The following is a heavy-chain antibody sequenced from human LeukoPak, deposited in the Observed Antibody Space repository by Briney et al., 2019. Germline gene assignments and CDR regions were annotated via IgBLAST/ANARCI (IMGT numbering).Heavy chain of an antibody. CDR1: GYTFTGYY. J-gene: IGHJ3*02. V-gene: IGHV1-2*02. D-gene: IGHD2-15*01. CDR3: ARVVGDAFDI. CDR2: INPNSGGT. Sequence: ASVKVSCKASGYTFTGYYMHWVRQAPGQGLEWMGWINPNSGGTNYAQKFQGRVTMTTDTPTSTAYMELRSLRSDDTAVYYCARVVGDAFDIWGQGTMVTVSS.